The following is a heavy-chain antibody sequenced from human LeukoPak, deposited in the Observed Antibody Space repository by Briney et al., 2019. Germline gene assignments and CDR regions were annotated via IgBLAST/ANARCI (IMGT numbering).Heavy chain of an antibody. CDR3: ARGRPLGAADY. J-gene: IGHJ4*02. Sequence: SETLSLTCAVYGGSFSGYYWSWIRQPPGKGLEWIGEINHSGSTNYNPSLKSRVTISVDTSKNQFSLKLSPVTAADTAVYYCARGRPLGAADYWGQGTLVTVSS. V-gene: IGHV4-34*01. D-gene: IGHD3-16*01. CDR2: INHSGST. CDR1: GGSFSGYY.